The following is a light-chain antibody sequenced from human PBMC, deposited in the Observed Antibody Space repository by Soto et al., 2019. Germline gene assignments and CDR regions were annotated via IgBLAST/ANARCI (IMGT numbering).Light chain of an antibody. Sequence: EIVMTQSPATLSVSPGERATLSCRASQSVSSNLAWYQQKPGQAPRLLIYGASTRATGIPARFSGSGSGTEFTLTIXXXXXXXXXXXXXXXXXXXPPWTFGQGTKVEIK. J-gene: IGKJ1*01. V-gene: IGKV3-15*01. CDR2: GAS. CDR3: XXXXXXPPWT. CDR1: QSVSSN.